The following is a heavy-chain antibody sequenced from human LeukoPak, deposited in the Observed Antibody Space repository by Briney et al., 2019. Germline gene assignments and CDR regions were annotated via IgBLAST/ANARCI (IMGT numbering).Heavy chain of an antibody. CDR2: IWYDGSNK. D-gene: IGHD3-22*01. Sequence: GGSLRLSCAASGFTFSSYGMHWVRQAPGKGLGWVAVIWYDGSNKYYADSVKGRFTISRDNSKNTLYLQMNSLRAEDTAVYYCANLHDGDSSGYYFFDYWGQGTLVTVSS. J-gene: IGHJ4*02. CDR1: GFTFSSYG. CDR3: ANLHDGDSSGYYFFDY. V-gene: IGHV3-33*06.